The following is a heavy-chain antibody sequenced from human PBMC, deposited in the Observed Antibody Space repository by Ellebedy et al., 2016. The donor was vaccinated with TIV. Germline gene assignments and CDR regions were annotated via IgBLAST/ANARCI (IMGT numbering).Heavy chain of an antibody. CDR1: GFTFGSYG. CDR3: ARELSSGWYGFDY. V-gene: IGHV3-33*01. J-gene: IGHJ4*02. D-gene: IGHD6-13*01. Sequence: GGSLRLXXGASGFTFGSYGMHWVRQAPGKGLEWVAVIWYDGSQKYYADSVKGRFTISRDNSKNTLYLQMNSLRAEDTAVYYCARELSSGWYGFDYWGQGTLVTVSS. CDR2: IWYDGSQK.